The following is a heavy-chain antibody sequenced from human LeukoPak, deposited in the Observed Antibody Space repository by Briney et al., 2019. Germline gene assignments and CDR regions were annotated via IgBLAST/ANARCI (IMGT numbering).Heavy chain of an antibody. Sequence: ASVKVSCKASGGTFSSYTISWVRQAPGQGLEWMGRIIPILGIANYAQKFQGRITITADKSTSTAYLELSSLRSEDTPVYYCARSGVANDYWGQGTLVTVSS. V-gene: IGHV1-69*02. D-gene: IGHD3-3*01. J-gene: IGHJ4*02. CDR2: IIPILGIA. CDR1: GGTFSSYT. CDR3: ARSGVANDY.